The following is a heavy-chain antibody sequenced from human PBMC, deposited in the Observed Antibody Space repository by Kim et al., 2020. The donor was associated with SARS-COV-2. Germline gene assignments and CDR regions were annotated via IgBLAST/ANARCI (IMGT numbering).Heavy chain of an antibody. CDR3: AREGSYDFWSGYAYGMDV. V-gene: IGHV3-30*01. J-gene: IGHJ6*02. Sequence: KGRFTISRDNSKNTLYLQMNSLRAEDTAVYYCAREGSYDFWSGYAYGMDVWGQGTTVTVSS. D-gene: IGHD3-3*01.